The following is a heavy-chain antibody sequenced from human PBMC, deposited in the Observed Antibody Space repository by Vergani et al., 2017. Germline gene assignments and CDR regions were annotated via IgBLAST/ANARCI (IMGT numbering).Heavy chain of an antibody. J-gene: IGHJ6*02. Sequence: QVQLVQSGAEVKKPGSSVKVSCKASGGTFSRYAISWVRQAPGQGLEWMGGIIPIFGTANYAQKFQGRVTITADESTSTAYMELSSLRSEDTSVYYCASRDIAIFGVVIIRGYYYYGMDVWGQGTTVTVSS. CDR3: ASRDIAIFGVVIIRGYYYYGMDV. CDR1: GGTFSRYA. V-gene: IGHV1-69*01. CDR2: IIPIFGTA. D-gene: IGHD3-3*01.